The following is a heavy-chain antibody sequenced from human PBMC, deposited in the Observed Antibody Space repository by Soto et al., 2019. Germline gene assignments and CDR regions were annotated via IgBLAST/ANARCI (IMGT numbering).Heavy chain of an antibody. CDR2: IYYSGST. J-gene: IGHJ4*02. Sequence: PSETLSLTCTVSGGSISSSSYYWGWIRQPPGKGLEWIGSIYYSGSTYYNPSLKSRVTISVDTSKNQFSLKLSPVTAADTAVYCCARHEGSSSTLDYWGQGTLVTVSS. CDR1: GGSISSSSYY. CDR3: ARHEGSSSTLDY. V-gene: IGHV4-39*01. D-gene: IGHD6-6*01.